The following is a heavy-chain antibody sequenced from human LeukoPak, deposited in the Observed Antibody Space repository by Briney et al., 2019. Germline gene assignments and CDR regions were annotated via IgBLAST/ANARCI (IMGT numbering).Heavy chain of an antibody. J-gene: IGHJ4*02. CDR1: GFTFSSYG. Sequence: PGGSLRLSCAASGFTFSSYGMHWVRQAPGKGLEWVAFIRYDGSNKYYADSVKGRFTISRDNSKNTLYLQMNSLRAEDTAVYYCAKDLPSSSWHFDYWGQGTLVTVSS. CDR2: IRYDGSNK. D-gene: IGHD6-13*01. V-gene: IGHV3-30*02. CDR3: AKDLPSSSWHFDY.